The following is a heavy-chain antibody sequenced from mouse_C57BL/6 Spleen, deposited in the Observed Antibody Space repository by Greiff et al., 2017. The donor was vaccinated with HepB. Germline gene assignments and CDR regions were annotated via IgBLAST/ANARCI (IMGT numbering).Heavy chain of an antibody. CDR1: GFTFSDYY. V-gene: IGHV5-16*01. Sequence: EVKLVESEGGLVQPGRSMKLSCTASGFTFSDYYMAWVRQVPEKGLEWVANINYDGSSTYYLASLKSRFIISRDNAKNILYLQMSSLKSEDTATYYCARDRAGDWYFDVWGTGTTVTVSS. CDR3: ARDRAGDWYFDV. CDR2: INYDGSST. J-gene: IGHJ1*03.